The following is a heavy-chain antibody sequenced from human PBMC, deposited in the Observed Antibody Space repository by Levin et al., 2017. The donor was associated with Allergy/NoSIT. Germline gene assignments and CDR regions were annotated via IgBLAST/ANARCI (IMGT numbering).Heavy chain of an antibody. CDR3: ARDWRGYCSGGSCYQTSSYDYYMDV. V-gene: IGHV3-30-3*01. J-gene: IGHJ6*03. CDR1: GFTFSSYA. Sequence: GESLKISCAASGFTFSSYAMHWVRQAPGKGLEWVAVISYDGSNKYYADSVKGRFTISRDNSKNTLYLQMNSLRAEDTAVYYCARDWRGYCSGGSCYQTSSYDYYMDVWGKGTTVTVSS. D-gene: IGHD2-15*01. CDR2: ISYDGSNK.